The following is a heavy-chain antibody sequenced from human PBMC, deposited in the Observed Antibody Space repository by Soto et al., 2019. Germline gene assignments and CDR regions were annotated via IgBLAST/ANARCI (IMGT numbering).Heavy chain of an antibody. Sequence: ASVKVSCKASGYTFTSYAMHWVRQAPGQRLEWMGWINAGNGNTKYSQEFQGRVTITRDTSASTAYMELSSLRSEDTAVYYCARDKVEGSSWFALGYYYYYGMDVWGQGTTVTVSS. CDR1: GYTFTSYA. V-gene: IGHV1-3*01. CDR2: INAGNGNT. CDR3: ARDKVEGSSWFALGYYYYYGMDV. J-gene: IGHJ6*02. D-gene: IGHD6-13*01.